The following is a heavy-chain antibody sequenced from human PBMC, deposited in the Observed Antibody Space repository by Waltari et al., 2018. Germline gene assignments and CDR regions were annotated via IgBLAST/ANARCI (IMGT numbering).Heavy chain of an antibody. D-gene: IGHD3-10*01. V-gene: IGHV4-31*03. J-gene: IGHJ4*02. Sequence: QLQLQESDPGLVKSSQTLSLTCTVSVCSITSNGYYWNWIRQPPKKGLEWIGSIYNSGSGSYNTSIKSRVTISGEKSKKQYSLKMISVTADDTAMYYCARKKVGAGSAHLDHWGQGTLVTVSS. CDR2: IYNSGSG. CDR1: VCSITSNGYY. CDR3: ARKKVGAGSAHLDH.